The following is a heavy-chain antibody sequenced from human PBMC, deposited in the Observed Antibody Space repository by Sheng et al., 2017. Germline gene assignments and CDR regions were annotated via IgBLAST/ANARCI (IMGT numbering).Heavy chain of an antibody. CDR2: IYGGSTT. J-gene: IGHJ4*02. D-gene: IGHD6-19*01. V-gene: IGHV3-53*01. CDR3: ASRVAVADHVDH. Sequence: EVQLVESGGGLIQPGGSLRLSCAASGFTVTNKYMSWVRQAPGKGLEWVSVIYGGSTTYYADSVKGRFTISRDNSKNTLNLLMNSLRAEDTAVYYCASRVAVADHVDHWGQGTLVTVSS. CDR1: GFTVTNKY.